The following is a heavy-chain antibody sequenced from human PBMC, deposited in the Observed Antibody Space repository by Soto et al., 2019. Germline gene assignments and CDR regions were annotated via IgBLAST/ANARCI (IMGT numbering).Heavy chain of an antibody. CDR3: ARGPLLWFGASSYWGFVP. J-gene: IGHJ5*02. CDR2: IYYSGST. V-gene: IGHV4-59*01. D-gene: IGHD3-10*01. Sequence: SETLSLTCTVSGGSISSYYWSWIRQPPGKGLEWIGYIYYSGSTNYNPSLKSRVTISVDTSKNQFSLKLSSVTAADTAVYYCARGPLLWFGASSYWGFVPWGQAPLVTLSS. CDR1: GGSISSYY.